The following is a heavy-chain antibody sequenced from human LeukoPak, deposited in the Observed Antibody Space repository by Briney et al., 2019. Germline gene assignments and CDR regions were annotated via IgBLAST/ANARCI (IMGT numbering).Heavy chain of an antibody. J-gene: IGHJ6*04. D-gene: IGHD3-10*02. CDR3: AELGITMIGGV. CDR1: GFTFSSYE. CDR2: ISSSGSTI. Sequence: QPGGSLRLSCAASGFTFSSYEMNWVRQAPGKGLEWVSYISSSGSTIYYADSVEGRFTIPRDNAKNSLYLQMNSLRAEDTAVYYCAELGITMIGGVWGKGTTVTISS. V-gene: IGHV3-48*03.